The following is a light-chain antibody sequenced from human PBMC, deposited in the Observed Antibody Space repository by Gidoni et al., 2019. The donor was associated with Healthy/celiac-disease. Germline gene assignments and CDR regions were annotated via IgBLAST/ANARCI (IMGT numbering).Light chain of an antibody. Sequence: SVLTQPPSVSGAPGPTVTISCTGSSSNIGAGYDVHWYQQLPGTAPKLLIYGNSNRPSGVPDRFSGSKSGTSASLAITGLQAEDEADYYCQSYDSSLSGYVFGTGTKVTVL. CDR3: QSYDSSLSGYV. CDR1: SSNIGAGYD. CDR2: GNS. J-gene: IGLJ1*01. V-gene: IGLV1-40*01.